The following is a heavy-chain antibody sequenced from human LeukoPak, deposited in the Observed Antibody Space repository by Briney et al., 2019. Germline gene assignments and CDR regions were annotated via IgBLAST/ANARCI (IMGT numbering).Heavy chain of an antibody. CDR2: VFYKGST. V-gene: IGHV4-59*01. Sequence: SETLSLTCAVYGGSFSGYYWSWIRQSPGKGLEWIGYVFYKGSTNYNPSLKSRVSISVDTAKNQFSLRLSSVTAADTAVYYCARGNNYYFYYMDVWGKGATVTVSS. CDR1: GGSFSGYY. J-gene: IGHJ6*03. CDR3: ARGNNYYFYYMDV.